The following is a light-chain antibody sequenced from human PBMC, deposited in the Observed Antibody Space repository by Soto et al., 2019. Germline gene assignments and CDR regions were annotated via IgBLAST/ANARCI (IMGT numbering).Light chain of an antibody. V-gene: IGLV2-14*01. Sequence: QSVLTQPASVSGSPGQSITISCTGTSSDVGGYNYVSWYQQHPGKAPKFMIYDVSNRPSVVSNRFSGSKSGNTASLTISWLQAEDEADYYCSSYTTGNTRQIVFGTGTKVTVL. CDR2: DVS. CDR3: SSYTTGNTRQIV. CDR1: SSDVGGYNY. J-gene: IGLJ1*01.